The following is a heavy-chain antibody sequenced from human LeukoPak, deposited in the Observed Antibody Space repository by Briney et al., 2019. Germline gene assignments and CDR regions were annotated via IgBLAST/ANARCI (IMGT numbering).Heavy chain of an antibody. V-gene: IGHV3-23*01. CDR2: ISGSGGST. CDR3: ARGLWFGELYYYYYMDV. CDR1: GFTFSDYY. D-gene: IGHD3-10*01. J-gene: IGHJ6*03. Sequence: GGSLRLSCAASGFTFSDYYMSWVRQAPGKGLEWVSAISGSGGSTYYADSVKGRFTISRDNSKNTLYLQMNSLRAEDTAVYYCARGLWFGELYYYYYMDVWGKGTTVTISS.